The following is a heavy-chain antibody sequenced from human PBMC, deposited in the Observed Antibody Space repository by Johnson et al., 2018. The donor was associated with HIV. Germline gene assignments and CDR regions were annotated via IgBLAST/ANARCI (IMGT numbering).Heavy chain of an antibody. J-gene: IGHJ3*02. D-gene: IGHD3-9*01. CDR3: ASVYYDILTGYYYDAFDI. Sequence: QVQLVESGGGVVQPGRSLRLSCAASGFTFSTYGMHWVRQAPGKGLEWVAVMWYDGSNIYYADSVKGRFTISRDNSKNTLYLQMNSLRAEDTALYYCASVYYDILTGYYYDAFDIWGQGTMVTVSS. CDR1: GFTFSTYG. V-gene: IGHV3-30*19. CDR2: MWYDGSNI.